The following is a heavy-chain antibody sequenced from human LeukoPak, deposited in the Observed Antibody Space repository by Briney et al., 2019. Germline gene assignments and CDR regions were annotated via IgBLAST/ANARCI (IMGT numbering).Heavy chain of an antibody. J-gene: IGHJ4*02. CDR3: AKDRGSGWYYFDY. D-gene: IGHD6-19*01. Sequence: GGSLRLSCAASGFTFSSYGMHWVRQAPGKGLEWVAAISYDGSNKYCADSVKGRFTISRDNSKNTLYLQMNSLRAEDTAVYYCAKDRGSGWYYFDYWGQGTLVTVSS. V-gene: IGHV3-30*18. CDR1: GFTFSSYG. CDR2: ISYDGSNK.